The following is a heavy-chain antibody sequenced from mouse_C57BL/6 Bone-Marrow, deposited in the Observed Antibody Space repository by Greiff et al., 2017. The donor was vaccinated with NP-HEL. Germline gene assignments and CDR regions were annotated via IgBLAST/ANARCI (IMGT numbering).Heavy chain of an antibody. CDR1: GFTFNTYA. Sequence: EVKLMESGGGLVQPKGSLKLSCAASGFTFNTYAMHWVRQAPGKGLEWVARIRRKSSNYATYYADSVKDRFTISRDDSQSMLYLQMNNLKTEDTARYYCGSGTTVPFAYWGQGTLVTVSA. J-gene: IGHJ3*01. V-gene: IGHV10-3*01. D-gene: IGHD1-1*01. CDR2: IRRKSSNYAT. CDR3: GSGTTVPFAY.